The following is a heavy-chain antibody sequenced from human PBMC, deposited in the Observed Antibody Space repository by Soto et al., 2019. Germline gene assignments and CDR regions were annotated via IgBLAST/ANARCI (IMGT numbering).Heavy chain of an antibody. Sequence: EHLVESGGGVVQPGRSLRLSCTGSGFTFSSYAMHWVRLAPGKGREWVAVVSYDGSIENYADSVRGRFTISRDNSKNTVFLQMNSLRVEDTAVYYCAKDLYYYDFSLDDSWGQGTLVTVSS. J-gene: IGHJ5*02. CDR2: VSYDGSIE. D-gene: IGHD3-16*01. CDR3: AKDLYYYDFSLDDS. V-gene: IGHV3-30*04. CDR1: GFTFSSYA.